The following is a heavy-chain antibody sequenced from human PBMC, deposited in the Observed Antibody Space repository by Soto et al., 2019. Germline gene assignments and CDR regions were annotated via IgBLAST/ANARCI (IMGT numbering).Heavy chain of an antibody. V-gene: IGHV1-2*04. CDR3: ARDLESLDTAMVFDY. D-gene: IGHD5-18*01. CDR1: GYTFTGYY. J-gene: IGHJ4*02. Sequence: ASVKVSCKASGYTFTGYYMHWVRQAPGQGLEWMGWINPNSGGTNYAQKFQGWVTMTRDTSISTAYMELSRLRSGDTAVYYCARDLESLDTAMVFDYWGQGTLVTVSS. CDR2: INPNSGGT.